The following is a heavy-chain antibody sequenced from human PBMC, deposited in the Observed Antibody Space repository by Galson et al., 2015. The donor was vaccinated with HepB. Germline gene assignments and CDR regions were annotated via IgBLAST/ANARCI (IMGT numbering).Heavy chain of an antibody. Sequence: PLRLSCAASGFTFSSYAMSWVRQAPGKGLEWVSAISGSGGSTYYADSVKGRFTISRDNSKNTLYLQMNSLRAEDTAVYYCAKPRYYDSSGYYRNPSRGNYFDYWGQGTLVTVSS. V-gene: IGHV3-23*01. CDR3: AKPRYYDSSGYYRNPSRGNYFDY. J-gene: IGHJ4*02. CDR2: ISGSGGST. D-gene: IGHD3-22*01. CDR1: GFTFSSYA.